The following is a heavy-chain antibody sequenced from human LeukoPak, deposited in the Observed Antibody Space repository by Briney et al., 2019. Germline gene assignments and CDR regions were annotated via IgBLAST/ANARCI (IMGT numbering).Heavy chain of an antibody. J-gene: IGHJ5*02. D-gene: IGHD3-10*01. CDR1: GGSISSYY. Sequence: PSETLSLTCTVSGGSISSYYWSWIRQPPGKGLEWIGYIYYSGSTNYKPSLTSRVTISADTSTTPFSLKLRSVTAADTAVYYCARGGYYGSGNDFRFDPWGQGTLVTVSS. CDR2: IYYSGST. CDR3: ARGGYYGSGNDFRFDP. V-gene: IGHV4-59*01.